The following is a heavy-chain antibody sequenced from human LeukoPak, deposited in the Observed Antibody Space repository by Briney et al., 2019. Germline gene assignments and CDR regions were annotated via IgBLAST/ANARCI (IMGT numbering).Heavy chain of an antibody. V-gene: IGHV1-8*03. D-gene: IGHD6-6*01. Sequence: ASVKVSCKASGYTFTSYDINWVRQATGQGLEWMGRMNPNSGNTGYAQKFQGRVTITRNTSISTAYMELSSLRSEDTAVYYCAREGYSSSYYYMGVWGKGTTVTVSS. CDR3: AREGYSSSYYYMGV. J-gene: IGHJ6*03. CDR2: MNPNSGNT. CDR1: GYTFTSYD.